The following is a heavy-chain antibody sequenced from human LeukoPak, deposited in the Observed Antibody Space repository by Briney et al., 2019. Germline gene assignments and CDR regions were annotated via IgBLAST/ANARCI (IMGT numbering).Heavy chain of an antibody. D-gene: IGHD3-9*01. Sequence: ASVKVSCKASGYTFTSYGISWVRQAPGQGLEWMGWISAYNGNTNYAQELQGRVTMTTDTSTSTAYMELRSLRSDDTAVYYCARGSLLYDILTGYNIGPYYFDYWGQGTLVTVSS. V-gene: IGHV1-18*01. J-gene: IGHJ4*02. CDR3: ARGSLLYDILTGYNIGPYYFDY. CDR2: ISAYNGNT. CDR1: GYTFTSYG.